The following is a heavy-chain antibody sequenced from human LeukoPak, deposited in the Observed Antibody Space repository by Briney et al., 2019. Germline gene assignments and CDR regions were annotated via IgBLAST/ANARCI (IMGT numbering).Heavy chain of an antibody. J-gene: IGHJ6*02. D-gene: IGHD2-8*01. Sequence: SVKVSCKASGGTFSSYAISWVRQAPGQGFEWMGGIIPIFGTANYAQKFQGRVTITADESTSTAYMELSSLRSEDTAVYYCARALMVYATHQSGAGYYYYGMDVWGQGTTVIVSS. CDR1: GGTFSSYA. CDR3: ARALMVYATHQSGAGYYYYGMDV. V-gene: IGHV1-69*01. CDR2: IIPIFGTA.